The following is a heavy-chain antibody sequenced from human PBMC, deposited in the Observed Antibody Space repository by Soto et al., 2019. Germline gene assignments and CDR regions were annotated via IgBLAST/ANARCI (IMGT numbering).Heavy chain of an antibody. J-gene: IGHJ5*02. D-gene: IGHD3-3*01. CDR1: GFTFSSYG. CDR3: ARDGTITIFGVGTPWYNWFDP. CDR2: IWYDGSNK. V-gene: IGHV3-33*01. Sequence: GGSLRLSCAASGFTFSSYGMHWVLQAPCKGLEWVAVIWYDGSNKYYADSVKGRFTISRDNSKNTLYLQMNSLRAEDTAVYYCARDGTITIFGVGTPWYNWFDPWGQGSLVTVSS.